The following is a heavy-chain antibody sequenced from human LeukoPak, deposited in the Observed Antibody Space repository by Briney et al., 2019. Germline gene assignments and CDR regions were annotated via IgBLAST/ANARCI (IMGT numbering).Heavy chain of an antibody. J-gene: IGHJ5*02. V-gene: IGHV4-59*01. Sequence: PSETLSLTCTVSGGSISSYYWSWIRQPPGKGLEWIGYIYYSGSTNYNPSLKSRVTISVDTSRNHFSLKLSSVTAADTAVYYCARTGTTGFTWLDPWGQGTLVTVSS. CDR1: GGSISSYY. D-gene: IGHD1-1*01. CDR3: ARTGTTGFTWLDP. CDR2: IYYSGST.